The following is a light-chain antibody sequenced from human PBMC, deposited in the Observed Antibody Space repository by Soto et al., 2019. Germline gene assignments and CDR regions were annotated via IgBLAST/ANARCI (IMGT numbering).Light chain of an antibody. V-gene: IGKV3-20*01. CDR1: QSVSSTY. J-gene: IGKJ1*01. CDR3: QHYGSSPRT. Sequence: EIVLTQSPGTLSLCPGERATLSCRASQSVSSTYLAWYQQKPGQAPRLLIYGSSSRATGIPDRFSGSGSGTIFTLTISRLEPEDFAVYYCQHYGSSPRTFGQGTKVDIK. CDR2: GSS.